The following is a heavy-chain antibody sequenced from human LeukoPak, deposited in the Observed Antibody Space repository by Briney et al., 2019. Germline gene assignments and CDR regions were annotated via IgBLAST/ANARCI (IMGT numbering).Heavy chain of an antibody. D-gene: IGHD3-10*01. CDR3: ARGRWGEAFDI. V-gene: IGHV1-46*01. Sequence: ASVKVSCKASGYTFTNYYMHWVRQAPGQGLEWMGIINPSGGSTTYAQKFQGRVTVTRDTSTRTVYMDLSSLRSEDTAVYYCARGRWGEAFDIWGQGTMVIVSS. CDR1: GYTFTNYY. CDR2: INPSGGST. J-gene: IGHJ3*02.